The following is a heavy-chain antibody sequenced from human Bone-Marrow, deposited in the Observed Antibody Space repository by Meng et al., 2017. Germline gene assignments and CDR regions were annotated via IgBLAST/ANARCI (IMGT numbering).Heavy chain of an antibody. V-gene: IGHV4-31*01. J-gene: IGHJ5*02. D-gene: IGHD2-15*01. Sequence: AQLKESGPGLVKLSQGLSLTCSVSGGSINSAGYYWSWIRQHPGKGLEWIGYIYYTENTYYNPSLKSPMTISLDKSKNQFSLKLNSVTVADTAVYCCARGRASCSSGGCSLGWFDPWGQGTLVTVSS. CDR3: ARGRASCSSGGCSLGWFDP. CDR1: GGSINSAGYY. CDR2: IYYTENT.